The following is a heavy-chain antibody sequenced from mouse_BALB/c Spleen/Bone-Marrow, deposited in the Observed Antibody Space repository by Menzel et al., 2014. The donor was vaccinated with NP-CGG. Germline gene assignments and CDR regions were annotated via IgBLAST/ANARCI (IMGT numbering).Heavy chain of an antibody. J-gene: IGHJ2*01. V-gene: IGHV1-5*01. Sequence: EVKLVESGTVLARPGAAVKMSCKASGYTFSNYWMHWVSQRPGQGLEWIGTIYPGNSDTNYNQRFKGQAKMTAVTSTNPASSDLSGLTNEYSSVYYWKTHARTYFDYWGQGTTLTVSS. CDR3: KTHARTYFDY. CDR1: GYTFSNYW. CDR2: IYPGNSDT.